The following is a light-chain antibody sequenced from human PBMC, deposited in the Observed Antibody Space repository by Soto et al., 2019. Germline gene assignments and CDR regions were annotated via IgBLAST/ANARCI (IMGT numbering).Light chain of an antibody. J-gene: IGKJ1*01. V-gene: IGKV3-20*01. CDR3: QQYGNSRGT. CDR1: QSVSSSY. Sequence: ESVLTQSPVTLSLSPGERATLSCRASQSVSSSYLAWYQQKPGQAPRLLIYGASSRATGIPDRFSGSGSGTDFTLTISGLEPEDFAVYYCQQYGNSRGTFGQGTKVDIK. CDR2: GAS.